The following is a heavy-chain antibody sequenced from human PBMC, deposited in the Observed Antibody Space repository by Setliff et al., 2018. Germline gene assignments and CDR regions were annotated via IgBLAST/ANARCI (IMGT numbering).Heavy chain of an antibody. Sequence: SETLSLTCTVSGYSISSGYYWGWIRQPTGKGLEWLGSFFHTGNTYYNPSLEGQVTISVDTSNNQFSLKLSSVTAADTAVYYCARHLWGRYMAESSDYFDYWGQGSPVTVSS. CDR3: ARHLWGRYMAESSDYFDY. D-gene: IGHD3-3*02. J-gene: IGHJ4*02. V-gene: IGHV4-38-2*02. CDR1: GYSISSGYY. CDR2: FFHTGNT.